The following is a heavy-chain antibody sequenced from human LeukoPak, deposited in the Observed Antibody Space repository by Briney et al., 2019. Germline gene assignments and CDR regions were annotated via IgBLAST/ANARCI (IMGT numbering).Heavy chain of an antibody. CDR1: GGSISSGGYS. J-gene: IGHJ6*02. CDR3: ARIAAAGSGYYYYGMDV. V-gene: IGHV4-31*03. D-gene: IGHD6-13*01. Sequence: PSETLSLTCTVSGGSISSGGYSWSWIRQHPGKGLEWIGYIYYSGSTYYNPSLKSRVTISVDTSKNQFSLKLSSVTAADTAVYYCARIAAAGSGYYYYGMDVWGQGTTVTVSS. CDR2: IYYSGST.